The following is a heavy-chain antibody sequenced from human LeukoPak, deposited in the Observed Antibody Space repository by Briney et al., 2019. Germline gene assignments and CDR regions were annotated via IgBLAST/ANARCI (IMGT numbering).Heavy chain of an antibody. CDR1: GLTVSNNY. Sequence: PGGSLRLSCVASGLTVSNNYMNWVRQAPGKGLEWVSVIYSGGSTYYVDSVKGRFTVSRDNSKNTLYLQMSSLRADDTAVYYCARKGVLDAFDIWGQGTMVTVSS. J-gene: IGHJ3*02. CDR3: ARKGVLDAFDI. CDR2: IYSGGST. D-gene: IGHD3-10*01. V-gene: IGHV3-53*01.